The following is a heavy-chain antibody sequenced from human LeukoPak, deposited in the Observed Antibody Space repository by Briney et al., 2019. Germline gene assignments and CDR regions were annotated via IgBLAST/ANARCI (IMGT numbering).Heavy chain of an antibody. V-gene: IGHV4-59*01. D-gene: IGHD6-19*01. CDR1: GGSMSSYY. J-gene: IGHJ1*01. CDR3: ARGSTAVAGLKGFGGIFQH. Sequence: SETLSLTCTVSGGSMSSYYWSWIRQPPGKGLEWIGYIYYSGSTNYNPSLKSRVTISVDTSKNQFSLKLSSVTAADTAVYYCARGSTAVAGLKGFGGIFQHWGQGTLVTVSS. CDR2: IYYSGST.